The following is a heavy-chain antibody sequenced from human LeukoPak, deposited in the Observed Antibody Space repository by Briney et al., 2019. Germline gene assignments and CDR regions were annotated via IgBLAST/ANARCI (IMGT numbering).Heavy chain of an antibody. V-gene: IGHV4-39*01. CDR1: GGSISSSSYY. D-gene: IGHD3-10*01. J-gene: IGHJ4*02. Sequence: PSETLSLTCADSGGSISSSSYYWGWIRQPPGKGLEWIGSIYYSGSTYYNPSLKSRVTISVDTSKNQFSLKLSSVTAADTAVYYSTRQREYYGSGRGYFDYWGQGTLVTVSS. CDR3: TRQREYYGSGRGYFDY. CDR2: IYYSGST.